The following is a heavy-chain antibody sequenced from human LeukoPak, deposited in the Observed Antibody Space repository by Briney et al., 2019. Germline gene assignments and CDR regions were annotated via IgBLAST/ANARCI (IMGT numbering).Heavy chain of an antibody. J-gene: IGHJ4*02. CDR3: ARGSGAAGTTFDY. V-gene: IGHV1-2*02. CDR1: GYTFTGYY. D-gene: IGHD6-13*01. CDR2: INPNSGGT. Sequence: ASVKVSCKASGYTFTGYYMHWVRQAPGQGLEWMGWINPNSGGTNYAQKFQGRVTMTRDTSISTAYMELSRLRSDDTAVYYCARGSGAAGTTFDYWGQGTLVTVSS.